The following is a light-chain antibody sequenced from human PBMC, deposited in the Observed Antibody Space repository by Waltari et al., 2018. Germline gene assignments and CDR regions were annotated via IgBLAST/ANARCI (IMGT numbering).Light chain of an antibody. CDR2: GAS. CDR3: QQYNNWPPWT. J-gene: IGKJ1*01. CDR1: QSVRSN. Sequence: EIVMTQSPATLSVSPGERATLSCRASQSVRSNLAWYQQKPGHAPRLLIYGASTRATGISARFSGSGSGTEFTLTISSLQSEDFAVYYCQQYNNWPPWTFGQGTKVEIK. V-gene: IGKV3-15*01.